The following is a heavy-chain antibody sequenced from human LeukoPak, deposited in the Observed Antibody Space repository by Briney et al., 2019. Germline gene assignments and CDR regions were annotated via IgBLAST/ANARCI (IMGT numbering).Heavy chain of an antibody. Sequence: SETLSLTCSVSGASITNNNWNWIRLAPGGGLEWIGYFLDGGTANSNPSLKSRVSISGDTSRNQISLKLTSVTAADSGVYYCARDVVVPYFDPPPDYVYHGMDVWGQGTAVIVSS. J-gene: IGHJ6*02. V-gene: IGHV4-59*01. CDR1: GASITNNN. CDR2: FLDGGTA. D-gene: IGHD2-15*01. CDR3: ARDVVVPYFDPPPDYVYHGMDV.